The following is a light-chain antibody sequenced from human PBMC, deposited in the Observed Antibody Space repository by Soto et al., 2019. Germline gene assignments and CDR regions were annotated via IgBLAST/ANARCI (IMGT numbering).Light chain of an antibody. J-gene: IGKJ1*01. CDR2: AAS. CDR3: QQSYNSPQT. CDR1: HTIMTY. Sequence: DIQITQSPSSLSASVGDEVTITCRASHTIMTYLNWYQLKPGKPPRLLIYAASSLQSGVPSRFSGSGSGTDFTLTINSLQPEDFATYSCQQSYNSPQTFGQGTKVEIK. V-gene: IGKV1-39*01.